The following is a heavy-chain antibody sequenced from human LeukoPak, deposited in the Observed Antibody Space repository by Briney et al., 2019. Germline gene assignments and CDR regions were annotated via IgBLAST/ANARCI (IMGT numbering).Heavy chain of an antibody. CDR3: AREVYPIAAANGRRNWFDP. CDR2: IYYSGST. CDR1: GGSISSGDYY. J-gene: IGHJ5*02. V-gene: IGHV4-30-4*01. D-gene: IGHD6-13*01. Sequence: SETLSLTCTVSGGSISSGDYYWSWIRQPPGKGLEWIGYIYYSGSTYYNPSLKSRVTISVDTSKTQFSLKLSSVTAADTAVYYCAREVYPIAAANGRRNWFDPWGQGTLVTVSS.